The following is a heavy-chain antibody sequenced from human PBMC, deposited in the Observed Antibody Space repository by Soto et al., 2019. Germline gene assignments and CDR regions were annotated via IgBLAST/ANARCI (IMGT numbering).Heavy chain of an antibody. D-gene: IGHD2-2*01. J-gene: IGHJ5*02. V-gene: IGHV3-30*18. Sequence: QVQLVESGGGVVQPGRSLTLSCAASVFSFSDYAMHWVRQAPGKGLEWVAVISYDGRNKWYADSVKGRFTISRDSSKSTLYLQMNSLRGENTAIYYCAKDLSTSSWFDAWGQGTLVTVSS. CDR1: VFSFSDYA. CDR2: ISYDGRNK. CDR3: AKDLSTSSWFDA.